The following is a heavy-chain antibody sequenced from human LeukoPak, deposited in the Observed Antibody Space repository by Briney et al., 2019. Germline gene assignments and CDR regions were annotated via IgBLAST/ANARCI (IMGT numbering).Heavy chain of an antibody. CDR2: IYSSGIT. Sequence: SETPSLTCTVSGGSINRYYWNWIRQPPGKGLEWIGYIYSSGITSYNPSLKGRVTVSLDTSKNQVSLKLSSVTAADTAVYFCARGYSAHDGIFDYWGQGTLVTVSS. V-gene: IGHV4-59*01. CDR3: ARGYSAHDGIFDY. J-gene: IGHJ4*02. D-gene: IGHD1-26*01. CDR1: GGSINRYY.